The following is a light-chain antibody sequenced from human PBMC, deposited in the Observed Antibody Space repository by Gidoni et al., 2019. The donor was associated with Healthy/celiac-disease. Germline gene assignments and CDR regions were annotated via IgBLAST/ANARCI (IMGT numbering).Light chain of an antibody. V-gene: IGKV1-33*01. J-gene: IGKJ1*01. CDR3: QQYDNLTWT. CDR1: QDISNY. Sequence: DIQMTQSPSSLSASVGDRVTITCQASQDISNYLNWYQQKPGKAPKLLIYDASNWETGVPSRFSGSGSGTDFTFTISSLQPEDIATYYCQQYDNLTWTFXXXTKVEIK. CDR2: DAS.